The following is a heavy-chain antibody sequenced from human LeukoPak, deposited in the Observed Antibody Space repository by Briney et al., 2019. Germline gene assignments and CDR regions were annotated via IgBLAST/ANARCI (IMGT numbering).Heavy chain of an antibody. V-gene: IGHV3-33*08. J-gene: IGHJ4*02. Sequence: PGGSLRLSCAASGFTFSSNSMNWVRQAPGKGLEWVAVIWYDGSNKYYADSVKGRFTISRDNSKNTLYLQMNSLRAEDTAVYYCARDHSSGWYSDYFDYWGQGTLVTVSS. CDR1: GFTFSSNS. CDR2: IWYDGSNK. CDR3: ARDHSSGWYSDYFDY. D-gene: IGHD6-19*01.